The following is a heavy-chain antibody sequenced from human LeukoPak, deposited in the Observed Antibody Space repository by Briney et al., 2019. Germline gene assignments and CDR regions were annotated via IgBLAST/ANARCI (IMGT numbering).Heavy chain of an antibody. J-gene: IGHJ4*02. D-gene: IGHD3-22*01. V-gene: IGHV3-33*01. CDR3: ARELPPVVTYYFDY. CDR2: IWYDGSNK. CDR1: GFTFSNYG. Sequence: GGSLRLSCAASGFTFSNYGMHWVRRAPGKGLEWVAVIWYDGSNKYYADSVKGRFTISRDNSKNTLYLQMNSLRAEDTAVYYCARELPPVVTYYFDYWGQGTLVTVSS.